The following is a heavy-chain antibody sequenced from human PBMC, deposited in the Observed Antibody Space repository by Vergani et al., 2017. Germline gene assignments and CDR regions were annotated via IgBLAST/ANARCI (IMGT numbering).Heavy chain of an antibody. CDR2: IGTAGDT. D-gene: IGHD3-10*01. CDR3: ARGRPYYYGSGSYYWFDP. CDR1: GFTFSSYD. V-gene: IGHV3-13*04. Sequence: EVQLVESGGGLVQPGGSLRLSCAASGFTFSSYDMHWVRQATGKGLEWVSAIGTAGDTYYPGSVKGRFTISRENAKNSLYLQINSLRAGDTAVYYCARGRPYYYGSGSYYWFDPWGQGTLVTVSS. J-gene: IGHJ5*02.